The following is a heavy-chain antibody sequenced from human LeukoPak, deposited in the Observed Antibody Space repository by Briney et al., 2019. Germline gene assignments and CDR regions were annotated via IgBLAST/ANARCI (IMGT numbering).Heavy chain of an antibody. J-gene: IGHJ2*01. CDR1: GGSISSYY. Sequence: SETLSLTCTVSGGSISSYYWSWIRQPAGKGLEWIGRIYTSGSTNYNPSLKSRVTMSVDTSKNQFSLKLSSVTAADTAVYYCARDPGYSSSWPYWYFDLWCRGTLITVSS. D-gene: IGHD6-13*01. CDR3: ARDPGYSSSWPYWYFDL. CDR2: IYTSGST. V-gene: IGHV4-4*07.